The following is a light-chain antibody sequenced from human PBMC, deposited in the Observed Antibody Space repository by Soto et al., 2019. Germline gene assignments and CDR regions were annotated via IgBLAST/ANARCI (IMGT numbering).Light chain of an antibody. V-gene: IGKV3-20*01. J-gene: IGKJ1*01. CDR1: QTVTSNY. Sequence: EIVLTQSPGTLSLSPGERATLSCRASQTVTSNYLAWYQRKPGQAPRLLIYGASSRATDIPDRFSGSGSGTDFPLTITRLEPEDFAVYFCQQYAGAPSTFGHGTKVEIK. CDR3: QQYAGAPST. CDR2: GAS.